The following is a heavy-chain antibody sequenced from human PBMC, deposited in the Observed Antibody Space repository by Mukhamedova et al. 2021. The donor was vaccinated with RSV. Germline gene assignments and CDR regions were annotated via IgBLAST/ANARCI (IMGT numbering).Heavy chain of an antibody. CDR2: INSDGSNT. V-gene: IGHV3-74*01. CDR3: ARGGSSGWYKAFDI. J-gene: IGHJ3*02. Sequence: YWMHWVRQAPGKGLECVPRINSDGSNTYYADSVRGRFTISRDNAKNMVYVQMNSLRVEDTAVYYCARGGSSGWYKAFDIWGQGT. D-gene: IGHD6-19*01. CDR1: YW.